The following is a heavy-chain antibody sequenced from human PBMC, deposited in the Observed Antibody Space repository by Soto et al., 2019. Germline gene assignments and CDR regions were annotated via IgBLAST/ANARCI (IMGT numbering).Heavy chain of an antibody. CDR3: ARGQQLIAVAGTPLVY. Sequence: SETLSLTCAVSSGSISSSNWWSWVRQPPGKGLEWIGEIYHSGSTNYNPSLKSRVTISVDKSKNQFSLKLSSVTAADTAVYYCARGQQLIAVAGTPLVYWGQGTLVTVSS. CDR2: IYHSGST. V-gene: IGHV4-4*02. J-gene: IGHJ4*02. CDR1: SGSISSSNW. D-gene: IGHD6-19*01.